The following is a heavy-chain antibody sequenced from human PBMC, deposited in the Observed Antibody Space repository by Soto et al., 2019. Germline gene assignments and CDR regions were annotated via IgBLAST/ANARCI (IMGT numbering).Heavy chain of an antibody. Sequence: GSLRLSCAASGFTFSSYAMSWVRQAPGKGLEWVSAISGSGGSTYYADSVKGRFTISRDNSKNTLYLQMNSLRAEDTAVYYCAKVADYYDSSGYYLHPYAFDIWGQGTMVTVSS. CDR2: ISGSGGST. D-gene: IGHD3-22*01. CDR3: AKVADYYDSSGYYLHPYAFDI. CDR1: GFTFSSYA. J-gene: IGHJ3*02. V-gene: IGHV3-23*01.